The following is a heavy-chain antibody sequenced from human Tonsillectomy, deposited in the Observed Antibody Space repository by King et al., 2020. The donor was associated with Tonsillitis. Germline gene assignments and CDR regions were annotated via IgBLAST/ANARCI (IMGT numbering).Heavy chain of an antibody. J-gene: IGHJ3*02. CDR3: ARRGGYVGSGYLLVAFDI. V-gene: IGHV4-59*08. D-gene: IGHD3-22*01. CDR1: GGSISSYY. Sequence: QLQESGPGLVKPSETLSLTCTVSGGSISSYYWSWIRQPPGKGLEWIGYIYYSGSTNYNPSLKSRVTISVDTSKNQFSLKLSSVTAADTAVYYCARRGGYVGSGYLLVAFDIWGQGTMVTVSS. CDR2: IYYSGST.